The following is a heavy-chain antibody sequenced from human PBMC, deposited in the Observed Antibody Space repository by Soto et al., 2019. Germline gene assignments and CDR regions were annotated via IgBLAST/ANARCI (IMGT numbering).Heavy chain of an antibody. CDR1: GGSFGGYY. CDR2: INHSGST. D-gene: IGHD6-19*01. J-gene: IGHJ5*02. CDR3: ARSAVAGTVSIVGWFDP. Sequence: LETLRVPCGVDGGSFGGYYGXRIRQPQRKGLEWIGEINHSGSTNYNPSLKSRVTISVDTSKNQFSLKLSSVTAADTAVYYCARSAVAGTVSIVGWFDPWGQGTLVSVSS. V-gene: IGHV4-34*01.